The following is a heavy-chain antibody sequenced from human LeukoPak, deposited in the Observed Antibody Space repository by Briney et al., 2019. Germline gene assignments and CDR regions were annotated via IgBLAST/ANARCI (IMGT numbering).Heavy chain of an antibody. J-gene: IGHJ4*02. CDR1: GFTFSNFA. CDR3: AKSYDNGWYVCDY. D-gene: IGHD6-19*01. CDR2: ISYDGSIK. V-gene: IGHV3-30*09. Sequence: PGRSLRLSCAASGFTFSNFAMNWVRQAPGKGLEWVAFISYDGSIKSYADSVKGRFAVSRDNSKNTLYLQMNCLRPEDTAFYYCAKSYDNGWYVCDYWGQGTLVTVSS.